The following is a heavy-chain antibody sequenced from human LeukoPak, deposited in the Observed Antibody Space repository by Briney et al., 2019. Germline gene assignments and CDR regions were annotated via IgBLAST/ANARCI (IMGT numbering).Heavy chain of an antibody. J-gene: IGHJ4*02. CDR3: GYTNNFYH. D-gene: IGHD3-16*02. CDR2: IKHDGSEE. CDR1: GLSISGQW. V-gene: IGHV3-7*01. Sequence: GRSLRLSCVASGLSISGQWMNWVRQAPGQGLEWVANIKHDGSEEYYVDSVKGRFTVSRDDGRNSVSLQMNSVRAEDTAVYYCGYTNNFYHWGQGTLVVVSS.